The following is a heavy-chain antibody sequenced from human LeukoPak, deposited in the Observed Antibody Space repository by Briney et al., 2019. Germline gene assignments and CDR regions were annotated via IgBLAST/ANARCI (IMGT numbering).Heavy chain of an antibody. CDR2: ISWNSEDI. CDR1: GFTFSSYA. J-gene: IGHJ4*02. V-gene: IGHV3-9*01. CDR3: VREMVSFPYALAD. Sequence: PGGSLRLSCAASGFTFSSYAMSWVRQAPGKGLEWVSGISWNSEDIDYADSVKGRFSISRDNAENSLYLQMNDLRPEDTGLYYCVREMVSFPYALADWGQGTLVSVSS. D-gene: IGHD2-2*01.